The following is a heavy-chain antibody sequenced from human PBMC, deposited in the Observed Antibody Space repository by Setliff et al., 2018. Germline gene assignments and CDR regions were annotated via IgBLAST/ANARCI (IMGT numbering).Heavy chain of an antibody. CDR1: GGSISTYY. Sequence: SETLSLTCTVSGGSISTYYWSWIRQPPGKGLEFIGYVYYSGTTNYDPSLRSRVTISSDTSKNQFSLQLTSVTATDTAVYYCARGKIFYVGDSHYFDIWGQGALVTVSS. CDR3: ARGKIFYVGDSHYFDI. D-gene: IGHD4-17*01. V-gene: IGHV4-59*08. CDR2: VYYSGTT. J-gene: IGHJ4*02.